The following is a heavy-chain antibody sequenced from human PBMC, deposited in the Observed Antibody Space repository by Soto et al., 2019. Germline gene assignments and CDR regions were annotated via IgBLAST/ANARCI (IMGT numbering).Heavy chain of an antibody. D-gene: IGHD4-17*01. CDR3: ARASYGYNWFDP. Sequence: ASVKVSCKASGYTFTSYAMHWVRQAPGQRLEWMGWINAGNGNTEYSQKFQGRVTITRDTSASTAYMELSSLRSEDTAVYYCARASYGYNWFDPWGQGTLVTVSS. J-gene: IGHJ5*02. CDR1: GYTFTSYA. V-gene: IGHV1-3*01. CDR2: INAGNGNT.